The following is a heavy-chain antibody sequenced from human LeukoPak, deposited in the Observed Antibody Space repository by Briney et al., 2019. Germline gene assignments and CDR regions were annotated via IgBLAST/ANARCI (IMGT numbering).Heavy chain of an antibody. CDR1: GFTFSSYW. CDR3: AREYYDFWSGYYAYYFDY. CDR2: IKQDGSEK. J-gene: IGHJ4*02. Sequence: GGSLRLSCAASGFTFSSYWMSWVRQAPGKGLEWVANIKQDGSEKYYVDSVKGRFTISRDNAKNSLYLQMNSLRAEDTAVYYCAREYYDFWSGYYAYYFDYWGQGTLVTVSS. D-gene: IGHD3-3*01. V-gene: IGHV3-7*01.